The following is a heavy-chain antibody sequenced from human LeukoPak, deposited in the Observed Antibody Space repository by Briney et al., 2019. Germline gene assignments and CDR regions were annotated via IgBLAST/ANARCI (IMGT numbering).Heavy chain of an antibody. CDR3: ARHFSYGPASYPLDS. J-gene: IGHJ5*01. D-gene: IGHD3-10*01. V-gene: IGHV4-59*08. CDR1: GDSIIGYY. Sequence: PSETLSLTCTVSGDSIIGYYWSWVRQSPMKRLEWIAYIRSTGATNHSPSLRSRVTISMDTSKNQFSLKLTSVTAADTAVYFCARHFSYGPASYPLDSWGQGTLVTVSS. CDR2: IRSTGAT.